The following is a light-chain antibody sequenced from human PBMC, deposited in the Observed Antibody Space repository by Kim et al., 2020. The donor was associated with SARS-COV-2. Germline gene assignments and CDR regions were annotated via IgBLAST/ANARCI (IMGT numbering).Light chain of an antibody. Sequence: ASVKLTFTLSGRHRCNAMAGHQQQPEKGRLYLMNLKSDGSHSKGDGIPDRFSGSSSGAERYLTISSLQSEDEADYYCQTWGTDIHVFGGGTQLAVL. V-gene: IGLV4-69*01. CDR2: LKSDGSH. CDR1: GRHRCNA. CDR3: QTWGTDIHV. J-gene: IGLJ2*01.